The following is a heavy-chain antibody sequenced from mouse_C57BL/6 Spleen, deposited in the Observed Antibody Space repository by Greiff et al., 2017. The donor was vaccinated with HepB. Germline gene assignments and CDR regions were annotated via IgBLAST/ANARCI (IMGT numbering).Heavy chain of an antibody. Sequence: EVKVVESGGGLVKPGGSLKLSCAASGFTFSSYAMSWVRQTPEKRLEWVATISDGGSYTYYPDNVKGRFTVSRDNAKNNLYLQMSHLKSEDTAMYYYARARIRYYVLDYWGKGTSVTVSS. CDR2: ISDGGSYT. CDR1: GFTFSSYA. J-gene: IGHJ4*01. V-gene: IGHV5-4*03. CDR3: ARARIRYYVLDY. D-gene: IGHD5-2*01.